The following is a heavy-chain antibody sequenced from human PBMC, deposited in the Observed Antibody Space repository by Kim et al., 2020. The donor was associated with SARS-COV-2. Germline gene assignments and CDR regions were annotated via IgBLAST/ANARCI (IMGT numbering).Heavy chain of an antibody. D-gene: IGHD4-17*01. Sequence: GGSLRLSCAASGIMFSDSWMTWVRQAPGKGLEWVANIKQDGTEKYYVDSVKGRFTISRDNAKDLLFLQMNSLRVEDTAVYYCTRGLRWSDFWGQGTLVTV. CDR3: TRGLRWSDF. CDR1: GIMFSDSW. J-gene: IGHJ4*02. V-gene: IGHV3-7*01. CDR2: IKQDGTEK.